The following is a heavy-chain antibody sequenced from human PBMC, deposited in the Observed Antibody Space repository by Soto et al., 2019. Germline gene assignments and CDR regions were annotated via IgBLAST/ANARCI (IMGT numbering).Heavy chain of an antibody. CDR3: ARLPVRSSSGFDY. Sequence: SETLSLTCTVSGVSINTQYWSWVRQPPGKGLEWIGSLFNSGKAKHNPSLKSRVTISVDTSKNQFSLKLSSVTAADTAVYFCARLPVRSSSGFDYWGQGTLVTVSS. V-gene: IGHV4-4*08. D-gene: IGHD6-6*01. J-gene: IGHJ4*02. CDR1: GVSINTQY. CDR2: LFNSGKA.